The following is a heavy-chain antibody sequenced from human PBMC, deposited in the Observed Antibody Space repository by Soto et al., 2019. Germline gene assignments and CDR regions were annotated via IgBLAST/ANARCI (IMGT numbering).Heavy chain of an antibody. D-gene: IGHD4-4*01. J-gene: IGHJ6*02. CDR3: AKGDIGSNQYYYYYYGMDV. Sequence: EVQLLESGGGLVQPGGSLRLSCAASGFTFSSYAMSWVRQAPGKGLEWVSAISGSGGSTYYADSVKGRFTISRDNSKNTLYLQMNSLRAEDTAVYYCAKGDIGSNQYYYYYYGMDVWGQGTTVTVSS. CDR1: GFTFSSYA. CDR2: ISGSGGST. V-gene: IGHV3-23*01.